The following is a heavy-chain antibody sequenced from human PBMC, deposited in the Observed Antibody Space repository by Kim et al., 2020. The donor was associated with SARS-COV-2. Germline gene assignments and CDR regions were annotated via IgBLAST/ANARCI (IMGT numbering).Heavy chain of an antibody. Sequence: GGSLRLSCAASGFTFSSYSMNWVRQAPGKGLEWVSYISSSSSTIYYADSVKGRFTISRDNAKNSLYLQMNSLRDEDTAVYYCARDLYYYGSGSYYKFDPWGQGTLVTVSS. J-gene: IGHJ5*02. CDR3: ARDLYYYGSGSYYKFDP. V-gene: IGHV3-48*02. CDR2: ISSSSSTI. D-gene: IGHD3-10*01. CDR1: GFTFSSYS.